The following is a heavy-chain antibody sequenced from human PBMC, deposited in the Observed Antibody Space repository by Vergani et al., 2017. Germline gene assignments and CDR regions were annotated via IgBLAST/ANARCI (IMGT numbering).Heavy chain of an antibody. CDR2: IYYSGST. J-gene: IGHJ4*02. Sequence: QVQLQESGPGLVKPSETLSITCTVSGGSISSYYWSWIRQPPGKGLDWIGYIYYSGSTNYNPSLKSRVTISVDTSKNQFSLKLSSVTAADTAVYYCARVSHPYYFDYWGQGTLVTVSS. V-gene: IGHV4-59*01. CDR3: ARVSHPYYFDY. CDR1: GGSISSYY.